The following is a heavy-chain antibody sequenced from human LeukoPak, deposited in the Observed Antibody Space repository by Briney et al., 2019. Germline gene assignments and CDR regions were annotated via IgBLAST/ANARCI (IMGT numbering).Heavy chain of an antibody. Sequence: SVKVSCKASGGTFSSYAISWVRQAPGQGLEWMGGIIPIFGTANYAQKFQGRVTITTDESTSTAYMELSSLRSEDTAVYYCTYQLLYNYYYYYMDVWGKGTTVTVSS. D-gene: IGHD2-2*02. CDR3: TYQLLYNYYYYYMDV. CDR2: IIPIFGTA. V-gene: IGHV1-69*05. J-gene: IGHJ6*03. CDR1: GGTFSSYA.